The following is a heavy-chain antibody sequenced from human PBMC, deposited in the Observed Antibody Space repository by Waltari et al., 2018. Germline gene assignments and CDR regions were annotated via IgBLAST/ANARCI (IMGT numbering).Heavy chain of an antibody. CDR3: ARLEVYYDSSGYYYNDAFDI. CDR1: GSTFTSYG. CDR2: ISAYNGNT. Sequence: QVQLVQSGAEVKKPGASVKVSCKASGSTFTSYGISWVRQAPGQGLEWMGWISAYNGNTNYAQKLQGRVTMTTDTSTSTAYMELRSLRSDDTAVYYCARLEVYYDSSGYYYNDAFDIWGQGTMVTVSS. D-gene: IGHD3-22*01. V-gene: IGHV1-18*01. J-gene: IGHJ3*02.